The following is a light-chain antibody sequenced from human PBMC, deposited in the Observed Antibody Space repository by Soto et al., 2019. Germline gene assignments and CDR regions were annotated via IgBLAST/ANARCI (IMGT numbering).Light chain of an antibody. CDR1: QSVSTN. Sequence: EIVMTQSPGTLSVSPGEGATLSCRASQSVSTNLAWYQQKPDQAPRLLIYCASTTATGMPARFSGSGSGTEFTLTIRSLQSADCAVYYGQQYDTWPRTFGQGKRVEIK. CDR2: CAS. V-gene: IGKV3-15*01. J-gene: IGKJ1*01. CDR3: QQYDTWPRT.